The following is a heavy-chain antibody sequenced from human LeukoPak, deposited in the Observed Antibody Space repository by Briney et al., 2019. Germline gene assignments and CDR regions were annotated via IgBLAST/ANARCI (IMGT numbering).Heavy chain of an antibody. Sequence: GESLKISCKGSGYSFTSYWIGWVRQMPGKGLEWMGIIYPGGSDTRYSPSFQGQVTISADKSISTAYLQWSSLKASDTAMYYCARAGDISGYFYHYWGQGTLVTVSS. V-gene: IGHV5-51*01. CDR3: ARAGDISGYFYHY. D-gene: IGHD3-22*01. CDR1: GYSFTSYW. J-gene: IGHJ4*02. CDR2: IYPGGSDT.